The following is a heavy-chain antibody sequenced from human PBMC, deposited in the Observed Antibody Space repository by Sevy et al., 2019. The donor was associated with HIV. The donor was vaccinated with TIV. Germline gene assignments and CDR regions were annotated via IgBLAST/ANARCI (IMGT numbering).Heavy chain of an antibody. CDR2: IWYDGCNK. CDR3: AMNYYDSSGSSFFFDY. Sequence: GGSLRLSCAASGFTFSSYGMHWVRQAPGKGLEWVAVIWYDGCNKYYADSVKGRFTISRDNSKNTLYLQMNSLRAEDTAVYYCAMNYYDSSGSSFFFDYWGQGTLVTVSS. CDR1: GFTFSSYG. J-gene: IGHJ4*02. D-gene: IGHD3-22*01. V-gene: IGHV3-33*01.